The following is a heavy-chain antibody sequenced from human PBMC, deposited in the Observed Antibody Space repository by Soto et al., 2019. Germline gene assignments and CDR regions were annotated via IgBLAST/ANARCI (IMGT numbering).Heavy chain of an antibody. CDR2: ISYDGGNK. J-gene: IGHJ4*02. D-gene: IGHD6-13*01. CDR3: AKDISIAAADYYFDY. V-gene: IGHV3-30*18. Sequence: GGSLRLSCAASGFTFSNYGMHWVRQAPGKGLERVAVISYDGGNKYYADSVKGRFTISRDNSKNTLYLQMNSLRAEDTAMYYCAKDISIAAADYYFDYWGQGTLVTVSS. CDR1: GFTFSNYG.